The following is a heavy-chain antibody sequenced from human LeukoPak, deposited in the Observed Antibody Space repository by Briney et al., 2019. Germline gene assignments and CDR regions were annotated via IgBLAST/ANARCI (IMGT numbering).Heavy chain of an antibody. V-gene: IGHV4-30-4*01. CDR1: GGSFSGYY. CDR3: ARVNFWSGWIFDY. D-gene: IGHD3-3*01. CDR2: IYYSGST. J-gene: IGHJ4*02. Sequence: SETLSLTCAVYGGSFSGYYWSWIRQPPGKGLEWIGYIYYSGSTYYNPSLKSRVTISVDTSKNQFSLKLSSVTAADTAVYYCARVNFWSGWIFDYWGQGTLVTVSS.